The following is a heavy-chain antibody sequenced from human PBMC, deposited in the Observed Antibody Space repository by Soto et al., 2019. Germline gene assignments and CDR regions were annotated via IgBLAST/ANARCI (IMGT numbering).Heavy chain of an antibody. J-gene: IGHJ5*01. CDR2: IGGGGTDT. CDR1: RFTFSDFA. Sequence: DVQLLESGGGLVQPGGSLTLSCAASRFTFSDFAMSWVRQAPGKGLEWVSSIGGGGTDTCYADSVKGRFTISRDNSKNTLYLQMDSLRDEDTAVYYCAKDAVPYNGKWDWFDSWGQGTLVTASS. V-gene: IGHV3-23*01. CDR3: AKDAVPYNGKWDWFDS. D-gene: IGHD1-26*01.